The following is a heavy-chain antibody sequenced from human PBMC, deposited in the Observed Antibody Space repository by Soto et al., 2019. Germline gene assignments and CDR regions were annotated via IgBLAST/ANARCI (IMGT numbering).Heavy chain of an antibody. CDR1: GFSFSNYG. Sequence: QVQLVESGGGVVQPGRSLRLSCAASGFSFSNYGMHWIRQAPGKGLEWVALISYDGSNEYYADSVKGRFTISRDNSKNTLYLQMNSLRAEDTAVYYCANRFYYFDYWGQGTLVTFSS. CDR2: ISYDGSNE. J-gene: IGHJ4*02. V-gene: IGHV3-30*18. D-gene: IGHD3-3*01. CDR3: ANRFYYFDY.